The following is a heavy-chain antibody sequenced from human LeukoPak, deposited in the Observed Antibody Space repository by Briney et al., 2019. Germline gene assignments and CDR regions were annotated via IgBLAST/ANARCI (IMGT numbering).Heavy chain of an antibody. CDR2: ISGSGGNT. CDR3: AKDGIRFLEWLVSDFDY. Sequence: PGGSLRLSCAASGFTFSSYGMSWVRRAPGKGPEWVSGISGSGGNTYYADSVKGRFTISRDNSKNTLYLQMNSLRAEDTAVYYCAKDGIRFLEWLVSDFDYWGQGTLVTVSS. V-gene: IGHV3-23*01. CDR1: GFTFSSYG. D-gene: IGHD3-3*01. J-gene: IGHJ4*02.